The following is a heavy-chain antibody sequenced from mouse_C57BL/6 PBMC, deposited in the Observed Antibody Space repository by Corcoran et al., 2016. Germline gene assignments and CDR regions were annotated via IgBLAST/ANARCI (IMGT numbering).Heavy chain of an antibody. CDR2: IYPGDGDT. J-gene: IGHJ2*01. CDR1: GYAFSSCW. Sequence: QVQLQQSGAELVKPGASVKISCKASGYAFSSCWMNWVKQRPGKGIEWIGQIYPGDGDTNYNGKFKGKATLTADKSSSTAYMQLSSLTSEDSAVYFCAREGYYYGSSPHFDYWGQGTTLTVSS. V-gene: IGHV1-80*01. CDR3: AREGYYYGSSPHFDY. D-gene: IGHD1-1*01.